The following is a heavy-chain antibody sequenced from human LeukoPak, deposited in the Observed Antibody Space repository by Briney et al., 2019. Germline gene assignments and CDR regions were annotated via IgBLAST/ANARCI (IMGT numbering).Heavy chain of an antibody. D-gene: IGHD3-10*01. CDR3: ARALSGSGRVYYYYGMDV. CDR2: ISAYNGNT. V-gene: IGHV1-18*04. CDR1: GYTFTSYG. J-gene: IGHJ6*04. Sequence: ASVKVSCKASGYTFTSYGISWVRQAPGQGLEWMGWISAYNGNTNYAQKLQGRVTMTTDTSTSTAYMELRSLRSDDTAVYYCARALSGSGRVYYYYGMDVWGEGTTVTVSS.